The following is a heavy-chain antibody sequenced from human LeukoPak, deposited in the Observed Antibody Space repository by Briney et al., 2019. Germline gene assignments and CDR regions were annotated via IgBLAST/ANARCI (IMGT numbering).Heavy chain of an antibody. J-gene: IGHJ4*02. D-gene: IGHD2-2*01. V-gene: IGHV4-39*01. Sequence: SETLSLTCTVSGGSINSSSYYWGWIRQPPGKGLEWIGSIYYSGSTYYNPSLKSRVTISVDTSKNQFSLKLSSVTAADTAVYYCARHPRYCSSTSCYAFDYWGQGTLVTVSS. CDR3: ARHPRYCSSTSCYAFDY. CDR2: IYYSGST. CDR1: GGSINSSSYY.